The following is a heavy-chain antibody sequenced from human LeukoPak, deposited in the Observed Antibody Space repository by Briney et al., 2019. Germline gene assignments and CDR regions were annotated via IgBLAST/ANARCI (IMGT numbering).Heavy chain of an antibody. V-gene: IGHV3-7*01. CDR3: ARQILYSSSWYSPGYFDY. D-gene: IGHD6-13*01. J-gene: IGHJ4*02. Sequence: GGSLRLSCAASGFIFSSYGMNWVRQAPGKGLEWVANIKEDGSEKYYVDSGKGRFTISRDNAKNSLYLQMNSLRGEDTAVYYCARQILYSSSWYSPGYFDYWGQGTLVTVSS. CDR1: GFIFSSYG. CDR2: IKEDGSEK.